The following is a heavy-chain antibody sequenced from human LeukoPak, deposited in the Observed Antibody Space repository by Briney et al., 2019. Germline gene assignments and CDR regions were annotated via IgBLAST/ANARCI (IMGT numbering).Heavy chain of an antibody. CDR2: INPNSGAT. V-gene: IGHV1-2*02. D-gene: IGHD3-10*01. CDR3: ARGRFGEWDNWFDP. J-gene: IGHJ5*02. CDR1: EYTFTGYY. Sequence: ASVKVSCKASEYTFTGYYIHWVRQAPGQGLEWMAWINPNSGATNYAQKFQGRVTMTRDTSISTAYMELSRLTSDDTAVYFCARGRFGEWDNWFDPWGQGTLVTVSS.